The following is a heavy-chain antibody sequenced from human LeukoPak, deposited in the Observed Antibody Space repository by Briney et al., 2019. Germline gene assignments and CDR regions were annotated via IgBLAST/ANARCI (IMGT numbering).Heavy chain of an antibody. V-gene: IGHV1-18*01. CDR2: ISAYNGNT. J-gene: IGHJ5*02. CDR1: GYTFTSYG. Sequence: ASVKVSCKASGYTFTSYGISWVRQAPGQGLEWMGWISAYNGNTNYAQKFQGRVTITADKSTSTAYMELRSLRSDDTAVYYCARAGVGATGNPNNLWGQGTLVTVSS. D-gene: IGHD1-26*01. CDR3: ARAGVGATGNPNNL.